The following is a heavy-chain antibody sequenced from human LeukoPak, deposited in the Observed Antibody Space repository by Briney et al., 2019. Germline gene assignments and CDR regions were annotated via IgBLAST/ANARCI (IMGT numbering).Heavy chain of an antibody. V-gene: IGHV3-23*01. CDR1: GFTFSSYA. CDR3: AKDMRFGELLYYYYGMDV. Sequence: GGSLRLSCAASGFTFSSYAMSRVRQAPGKGLEWVSAISGSGGSTYYADSVKGRLTISRDNSKNTLYLQMNSLRAEDTAVYYCAKDMRFGELLYYYYGMDVWGQGTTVTVSS. CDR2: ISGSGGST. D-gene: IGHD3-10*01. J-gene: IGHJ6*02.